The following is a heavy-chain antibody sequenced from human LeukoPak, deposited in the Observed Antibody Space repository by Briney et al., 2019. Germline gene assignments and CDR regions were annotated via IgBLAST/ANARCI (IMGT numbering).Heavy chain of an antibody. CDR3: AREKAYYYDSSGYYYFDY. J-gene: IGHJ4*02. V-gene: IGHV3-21*01. Sequence: GGSLRLSCAASGFTFSSYSVNWVRQAPGKGLEWVSSISSSSSYIYYADSVKGRFTISRDNAKNSLYLQMNSLRAEDTAVYYCAREKAYYYDSSGYYYFDYWGQGTLVTVSS. D-gene: IGHD3-22*01. CDR1: GFTFSSYS. CDR2: ISSSSSYI.